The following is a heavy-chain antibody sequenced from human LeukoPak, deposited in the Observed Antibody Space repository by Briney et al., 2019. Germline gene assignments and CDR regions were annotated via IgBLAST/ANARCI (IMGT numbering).Heavy chain of an antibody. V-gene: IGHV4-34*01. CDR3: ARTSYDFWSGYYMVGSGAGYYFDY. D-gene: IGHD3-3*01. CDR2: INHSGST. J-gene: IGHJ4*02. Sequence: SETLSLTCAGYGGSFSGYHWSWIRQPPGKGLEWMGEINHSGSTNYNTSLMRGVTISVDTSKNQFPLKLSSVTAADTAVYYCARTSYDFWSGYYMVGSGAGYYFDYWGQGTLVTVSS. CDR1: GGSFSGYH.